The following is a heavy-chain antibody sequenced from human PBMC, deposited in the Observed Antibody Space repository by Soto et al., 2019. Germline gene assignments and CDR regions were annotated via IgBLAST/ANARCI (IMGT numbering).Heavy chain of an antibody. V-gene: IGHV3-11*01. CDR2: ISSSGNTI. Sequence: PGGSLRLSCAASGFTCSDYYMNWIRQAPGKGLEWVSYISSSGNTIYYADSVKGRFTISRDNAKNSLYLQMNSLRAEDTAVYYCAREWVTMGYWGQGTLVTVSS. D-gene: IGHD3-10*01. J-gene: IGHJ4*02. CDR1: GFTCSDYY. CDR3: AREWVTMGY.